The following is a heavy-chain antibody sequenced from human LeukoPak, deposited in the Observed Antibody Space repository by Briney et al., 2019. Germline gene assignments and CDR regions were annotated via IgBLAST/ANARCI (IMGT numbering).Heavy chain of an antibody. J-gene: IGHJ4*02. CDR3: ARGDYYFDY. V-gene: IGHV4-34*01. CDR1: GGSFSGYY. CDR2: INHSGST. Sequence: NPSETLSLTCAVYGGSFSGYYWSWIRQPPGKGLEWIGEINHSGSTNYNPSLKSRVAISVDTSKNQFSLKLSSVTAADTAVYYCARGDYYFDYWGQGTLVTVSS.